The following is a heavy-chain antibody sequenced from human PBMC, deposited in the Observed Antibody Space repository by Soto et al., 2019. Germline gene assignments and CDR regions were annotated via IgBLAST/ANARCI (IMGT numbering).Heavy chain of an antibody. CDR1: GGTFSSYA. J-gene: IGHJ6*02. D-gene: IGHD2-8*01. CDR3: ARSDCTNGVCPYYYYGMAV. CDR2: IIPIFGTA. Sequence: SVKVSCKASGGTFSSYAISWVRQAPGQGLEWMGGIIPIFGTANYAQKFQGRVTITADKSTSTAYMELSSLRSEDTAVYYCARSDCTNGVCPYYYYGMAVWGQGTTVTVSS. V-gene: IGHV1-69*06.